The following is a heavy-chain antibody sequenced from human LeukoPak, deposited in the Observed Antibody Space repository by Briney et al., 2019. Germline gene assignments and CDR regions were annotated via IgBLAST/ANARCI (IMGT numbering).Heavy chain of an antibody. Sequence: SETLSLTCTVSGVSISSYYWSWIRQPPGKGLEWIGYIYYSGSTNYNPSLKSRVTISVDTSKNQFSLKLSSVTAADTAVYYCARTATYYDSSGRYYYYGMDVWGQGTTVTVSS. CDR3: ARTATYYDSSGRYYYYGMDV. D-gene: IGHD3-22*01. CDR2: IYYSGST. J-gene: IGHJ6*02. V-gene: IGHV4-59*08. CDR1: GVSISSYY.